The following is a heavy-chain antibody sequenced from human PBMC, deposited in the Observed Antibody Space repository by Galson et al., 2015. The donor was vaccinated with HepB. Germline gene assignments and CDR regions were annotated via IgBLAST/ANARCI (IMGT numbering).Heavy chain of an antibody. CDR3: ARVARVYSSSWYFDY. CDR1: GLTFSNYW. Sequence: SLRLSCAASGLTFSNYWMSWVRQAPGKGLEWVAVISYDGTNKYYADSVKGRFSISRDNSKNTLFLLMNSLRVEDTAFYYCARVARVYSSSWYFDYWGQGTLVTVSS. J-gene: IGHJ4*02. CDR2: ISYDGTNK. V-gene: IGHV3-30*01. D-gene: IGHD6-13*01.